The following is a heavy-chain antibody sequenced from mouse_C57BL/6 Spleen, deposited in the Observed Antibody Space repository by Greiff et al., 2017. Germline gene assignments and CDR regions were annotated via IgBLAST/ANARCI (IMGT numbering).Heavy chain of an antibody. CDR1: GFTFTDFY. CDR2: IRNKANGYTI. Sequence: DVKLVVSGGGLVQPGGSLSLFCAASGFTFTDFYMSWVRQTPGKALEWLGFIRNKANGYTIEYSASVKGRFTISSDNFQRILYLQMNALRAEDSATYYSARSGDYSYEDYWDQGTSVTVSS. J-gene: IGHJ4*01. V-gene: IGHV7-3*01. D-gene: IGHD2-4*01. CDR3: ARSGDYSYEDY.